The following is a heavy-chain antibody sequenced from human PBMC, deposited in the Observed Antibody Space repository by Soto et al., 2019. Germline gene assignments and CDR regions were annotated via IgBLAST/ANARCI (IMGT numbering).Heavy chain of an antibody. CDR3: ARVQNVVRGVRWFDP. CDR1: GASISSGPFF. J-gene: IGHJ5*02. V-gene: IGHV4-31*03. CDR2: IYYLGDT. D-gene: IGHD3-10*01. Sequence: QVQLRESGPGLVEPSQTLSLTCTISGASISSGPFFWAWVRQHPGQGLEWIGHIYYLGDTFYNPSLKSRAFISVDSSVNQFSLKLISVTAADTAVYYCARVQNVVRGVRWFDPWGQGILVTVSS.